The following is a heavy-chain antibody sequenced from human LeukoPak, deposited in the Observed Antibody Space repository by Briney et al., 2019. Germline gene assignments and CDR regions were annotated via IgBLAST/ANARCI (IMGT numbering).Heavy chain of an antibody. Sequence: PGRSLRLSCAASGFTFSNYAMNWVRQAPGKGLEWVSGISTTGATTSYADSVKGRFTISRDNSKNTLYLQMNSLRAEDTAKYYCAKDISGYDSFDYWGQRTQVTVST. CDR2: ISTTGATT. CDR3: AKDISGYDSFDY. J-gene: IGHJ4*02. CDR1: GFTFSNYA. D-gene: IGHD5-12*01. V-gene: IGHV3-23*01.